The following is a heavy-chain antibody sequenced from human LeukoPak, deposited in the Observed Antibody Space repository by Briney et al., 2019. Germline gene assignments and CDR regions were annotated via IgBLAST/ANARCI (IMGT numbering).Heavy chain of an antibody. Sequence: SETLSLTCTVSGGSISSSSYYWGWIRQPPGKGLGWIGSIYYSGSTYYNPSLKSRVTISVDTSKNQFSLKLSSVTAADTAVYYCARFRGGGYYYFDYWGQGTLVTVSS. D-gene: IGHD3-22*01. J-gene: IGHJ4*02. CDR3: ARFRGGGYYYFDY. CDR2: IYYSGST. V-gene: IGHV4-39*07. CDR1: GGSISSSSYY.